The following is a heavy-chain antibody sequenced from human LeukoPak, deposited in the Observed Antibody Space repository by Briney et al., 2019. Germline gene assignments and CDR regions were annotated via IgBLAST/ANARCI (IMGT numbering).Heavy chain of an antibody. V-gene: IGHV4-59*01. J-gene: IGHJ6*03. CDR3: ERTVTTERLNYYYYYMDV. CDR1: GGSISSYY. Sequence: SETLSLTCTVSGGSISSYYWSWIRQPPGKGLEWIGYIYYSGSTNYNPSLKSRVTISVDTSKNQFSLKLSSVTAADTAVYYCERTVTTERLNYYYYYMDVWGKGTTVTVSS. CDR2: IYYSGST. D-gene: IGHD4-17*01.